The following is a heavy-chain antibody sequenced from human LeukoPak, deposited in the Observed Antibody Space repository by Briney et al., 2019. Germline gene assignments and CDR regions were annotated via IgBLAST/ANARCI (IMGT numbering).Heavy chain of an antibody. Sequence: KPSETLSLTCTVSGYSISSGYYWGWIRQPPGKGLEWIGSIYHTGNTYYNPSLKSRVTIAVDTSNNQFSLKLSSVTAADTAVYYCARACGSDCHPPRTWGQGTLVTVSS. V-gene: IGHV4-38-2*02. J-gene: IGHJ5*02. CDR2: IYHTGNT. CDR1: GYSISSGYY. CDR3: ARACGSDCHPPRT. D-gene: IGHD2-21*02.